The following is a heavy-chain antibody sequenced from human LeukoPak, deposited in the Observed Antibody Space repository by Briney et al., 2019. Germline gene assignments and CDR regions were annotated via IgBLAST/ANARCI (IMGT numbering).Heavy chain of an antibody. Sequence: SETLSLTCAVYGGSFSGYYWSWIRQPPGKGLEWIGEINHSGSTNYNPSLKSRVTISVDTSKNQFSLKLSSVTAADTAVYYCARGQRRRPRAFDYWGQGTLVTVSS. V-gene: IGHV4-34*01. CDR3: ARGQRRRPRAFDY. D-gene: IGHD3-10*01. CDR1: GGSFSGYY. CDR2: INHSGST. J-gene: IGHJ4*02.